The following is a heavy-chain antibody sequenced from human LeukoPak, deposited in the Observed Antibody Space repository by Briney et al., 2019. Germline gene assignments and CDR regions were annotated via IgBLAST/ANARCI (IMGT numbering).Heavy chain of an antibody. Sequence: GGSLRLSCAASGFTFTSYAMTWVRQAPGKGLGWVSGISGSGARTFYGDSVKGRFTISRDNSKNTLDLQMNSLRAEDTGTYYCAKADCGGECYYVMAVWGQGTTVTVSS. CDR2: ISGSGART. V-gene: IGHV3-23*01. J-gene: IGHJ6*02. CDR3: AKADCGGECYYVMAV. D-gene: IGHD2-21*01. CDR1: GFTFTSYA.